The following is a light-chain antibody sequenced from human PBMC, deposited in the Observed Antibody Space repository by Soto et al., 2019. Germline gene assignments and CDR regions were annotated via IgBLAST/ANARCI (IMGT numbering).Light chain of an antibody. J-gene: IGLJ3*02. CDR2: EVS. CDR3: SSYTTSSPPYVV. CDR1: SSDVGGYNY. V-gene: IGLV2-14*01. Sequence: QSALTQPASVSGSPGQSITISCTGSSSDVGGYNYVSWYQQHPGKAPKLMIYEVSNRPSGVSNRFSGSKSGNTASLTISGLQAEDEAEYHCSSYTTSSPPYVVFGGGTKLTVL.